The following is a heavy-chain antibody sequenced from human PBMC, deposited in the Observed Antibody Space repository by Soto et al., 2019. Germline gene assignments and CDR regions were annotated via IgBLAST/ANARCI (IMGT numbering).Heavy chain of an antibody. V-gene: IGHV3-30*03. CDR1: GFILSSNG. CDR3: GRNQTRGWYPGYGMDV. CDR2: ISYDGRNI. D-gene: IGHD6-19*01. Sequence: GGSLRLSCAASGFILSSNGMHWVRQAPGQGLEWVAVISYDGRNIDYADAVKGRFTVSGDHSKNTLYLQMNSLTPEDTAVYYCGRNQTRGWYPGYGMDVWGRGTTVTVSS. J-gene: IGHJ6*02.